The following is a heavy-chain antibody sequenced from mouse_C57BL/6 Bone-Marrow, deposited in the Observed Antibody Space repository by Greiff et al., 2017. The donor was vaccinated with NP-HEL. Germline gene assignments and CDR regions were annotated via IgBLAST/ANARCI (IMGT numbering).Heavy chain of an antibody. Sequence: VQLQQSGAELVKPGASVKLSCKASGYTFTSYWMHWVKQRPGQGLEWIGMIHPNSGSTNYNEKFKSKATLTVDKSSSTAYMQLSSLTSEDSAVYYCARATVVATRFAYWGQGTLVTVSA. CDR2: IHPNSGST. CDR1: GYTFTSYW. J-gene: IGHJ3*01. CDR3: ARATVVATRFAY. V-gene: IGHV1-64*01. D-gene: IGHD1-1*01.